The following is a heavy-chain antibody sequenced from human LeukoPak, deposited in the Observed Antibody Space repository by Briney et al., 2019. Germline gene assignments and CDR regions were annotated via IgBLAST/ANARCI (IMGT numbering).Heavy chain of an antibody. CDR3: ARGGSYFDY. CDR1: GFTVSSSS. J-gene: IGHJ4*02. CDR2: MYIGGST. D-gene: IGHD3-16*01. Sequence: GGSLRLSCAASGFTVSSSSMNWVRQAPGKGLEWVSVMYIGGSTSYEDSVKGRFTISRDISKNTLFLQMNSLRAEDTAVYYCARGGSYFDYWGQGTLVSVCS. V-gene: IGHV3-66*01.